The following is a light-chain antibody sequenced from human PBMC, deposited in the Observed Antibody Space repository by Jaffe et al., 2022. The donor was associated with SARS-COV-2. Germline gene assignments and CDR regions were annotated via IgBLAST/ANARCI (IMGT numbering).Light chain of an antibody. CDR1: QSVTSNY. V-gene: IGKV3-20*01. CDR2: DAS. CDR3: HRYGGSPYT. Sequence: DIVLTQSPGTLSLSPGERATLSCRASQSVTSNYLAWYQQKPGQAPRLLIYDASSRATGIPDRFSGSGSGTDFTLTISRLEPEDFAVYYCHRYGGSPYTFGQGTKLEIK. J-gene: IGKJ2*01.